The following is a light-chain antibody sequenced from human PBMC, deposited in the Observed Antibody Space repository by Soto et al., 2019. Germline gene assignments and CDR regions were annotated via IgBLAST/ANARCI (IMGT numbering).Light chain of an antibody. CDR1: SSNIGSNF. V-gene: IGLV1-47*01. CDR2: RNN. CDR3: AAWDDSLRGVV. Sequence: QAVLTQPPSASGTPGQRVTISCSGSSSNIGSNFIYWYQQLPGTAPKLLIYRNNERPSGVPDRFSGSKSGTSASLAISGLRSEDEADYHCAAWDDSLRGVVFGGGTKVTVL. J-gene: IGLJ2*01.